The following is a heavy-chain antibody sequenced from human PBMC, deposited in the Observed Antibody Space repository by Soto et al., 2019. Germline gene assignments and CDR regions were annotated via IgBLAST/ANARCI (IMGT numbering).Heavy chain of an antibody. CDR2: IKQDGSEK. D-gene: IGHD3-3*01. CDR1: GFTFSSYW. V-gene: IGHV3-7*01. J-gene: IGHJ6*03. CDR3: ARDYDDPLYYYYYMDV. Sequence: GGSLRLSCAASGFTFSSYWMSWVRQAPGKGLEWVANIKQDGSEKYYVDSVKGRFTISRDNAKNSLYLQMNSLRAEDTAVYYCARDYDDPLYYYYYMDVWGKGTTVTVSS.